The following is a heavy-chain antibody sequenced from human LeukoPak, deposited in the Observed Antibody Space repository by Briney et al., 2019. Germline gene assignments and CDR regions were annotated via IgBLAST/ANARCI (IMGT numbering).Heavy chain of an antibody. CDR1: GFTLSSFE. V-gene: IGHV3-48*03. J-gene: IGHJ6*03. CDR3: ARAIGDRGRLWHYYYYMDV. CDR2: ISSSGRTI. D-gene: IGHD3-10*01. Sequence: GGSLRLSCAASGFTLSSFEMNWVRQAPGKGLEWVSYISSSGRTIYYADSVKGRFTISRDNAKNSLYLQMNSLRAEDTAVYYCARAIGDRGRLWHYYYYMDVWGKGTTVTISS.